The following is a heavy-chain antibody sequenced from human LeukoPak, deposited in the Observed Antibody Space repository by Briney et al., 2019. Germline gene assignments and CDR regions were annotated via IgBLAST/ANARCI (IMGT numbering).Heavy chain of an antibody. D-gene: IGHD4-17*01. Sequence: GGSLRLSCAASGFTFSGSAMHWVRQAPGKGLEWVSVIYSGGSTYYADSVKGRLTISRDNSKNTLYLQMNSLGAEDTAVYYCARDRGDYSLDYWGQGTLVTVSS. J-gene: IGHJ4*02. CDR2: IYSGGST. CDR1: GFTFSGSA. CDR3: ARDRGDYSLDY. V-gene: IGHV3-53*01.